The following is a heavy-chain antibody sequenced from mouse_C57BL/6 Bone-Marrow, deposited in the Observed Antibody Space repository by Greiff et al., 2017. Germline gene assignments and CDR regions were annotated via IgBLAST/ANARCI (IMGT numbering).Heavy chain of an antibody. J-gene: IGHJ2*01. CDR1: GYTFTSYW. D-gene: IGHD1-1*01. CDR2: TSPGNSDT. V-gene: IGHV1-5*01. CDR3: YYGSPHFDY. Sequence: DVQLQESGTVLARPGASVKMSCKTSGYTFTSYWTHWVKQRHGQGLEWIGATSPGNSDTSYNQKFKGNAKLTAGTAASTAYMELSSLTNEDSAVYYCYYGSPHFDYWGQGTTLTVAS.